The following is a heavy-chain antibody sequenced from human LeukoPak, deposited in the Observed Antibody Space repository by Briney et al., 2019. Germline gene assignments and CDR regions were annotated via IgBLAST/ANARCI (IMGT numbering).Heavy chain of an antibody. CDR2: IYSGGST. CDR3: ARSGGGDYEYYFDY. V-gene: IGHV3-53*01. Sequence: GGSLRLSCAASGFTVSSNYMSWVRQAPGKGLEWVSVIYSGGSTYYADSVKGRFTISRDNSKNTLCLQMNSLRAEDTAVYYCARSGGGDYEYYFDYWGQGTLVTVSS. CDR1: GFTVSSNY. D-gene: IGHD4-17*01. J-gene: IGHJ4*02.